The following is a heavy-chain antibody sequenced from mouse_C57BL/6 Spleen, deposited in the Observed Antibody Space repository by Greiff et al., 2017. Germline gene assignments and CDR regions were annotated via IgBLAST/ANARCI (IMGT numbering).Heavy chain of an antibody. J-gene: IGHJ3*01. D-gene: IGHD1-1*01. CDR3: ARGYYGSRWFAY. Sequence: VKLVESGAELVRPGSSVKLSCKASGYTFTSYWMHWVKQRPIQGLEWIGNIDPSDSETHYNQKFKDKATLTVDKSSSTAYMQLSSLTSEDSAVYYCARGYYGSRWFAYWGQGTLVTVSA. V-gene: IGHV1-52*01. CDR1: GYTFTSYW. CDR2: IDPSDSET.